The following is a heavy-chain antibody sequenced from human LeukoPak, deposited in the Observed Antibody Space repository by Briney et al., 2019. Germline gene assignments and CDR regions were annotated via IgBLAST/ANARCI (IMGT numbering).Heavy chain of an antibody. D-gene: IGHD4-23*01. CDR2: ISGSGGST. CDR3: AKYGYGGNPRFDY. Sequence: GGSLRLSCTASGFTFSTYAMTWVRQAPGKGLEWVSAISGSGGSTYYADSVKGRFTISRDNSKNTLYLQMNSLRAEDTAVYYCAKYGYGGNPRFDYWGQGTLVTVSS. J-gene: IGHJ4*02. V-gene: IGHV3-23*01. CDR1: GFTFSTYA.